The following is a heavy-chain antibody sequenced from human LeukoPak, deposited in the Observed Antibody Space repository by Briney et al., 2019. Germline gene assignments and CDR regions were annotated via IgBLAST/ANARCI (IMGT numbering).Heavy chain of an antibody. Sequence: ASVKVSCKASGYTFTGYYMHWVRQAPGQGLEWMGWINPNSGGTNYAQKFQGRVTMTRDTSISTAYMEPSRLRSDDTAVYYCARGRVFFHYYMDVWGKGTTVTVSS. CDR3: ARGRVFFHYYMDV. D-gene: IGHD2/OR15-2a*01. CDR2: INPNSGGT. CDR1: GYTFTGYY. J-gene: IGHJ6*03. V-gene: IGHV1-2*02.